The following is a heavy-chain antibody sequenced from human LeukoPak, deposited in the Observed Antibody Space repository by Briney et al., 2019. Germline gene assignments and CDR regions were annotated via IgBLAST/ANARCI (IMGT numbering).Heavy chain of an antibody. CDR3: VRARTPPPRNNWFDP. J-gene: IGHJ5*02. D-gene: IGHD1-14*01. CDR2: ISNSGSTR. Sequence: GGSLRLSCAVSGFTFSSYEMNWVRQAPGRGLEWVSYISNSGSTRYYLESVKGRFTISRDNAKNSLYLQMNFLRAEDTAIYYCVRARTPPPRNNWFDPWGQGTLVTVSS. V-gene: IGHV3-48*03. CDR1: GFTFSSYE.